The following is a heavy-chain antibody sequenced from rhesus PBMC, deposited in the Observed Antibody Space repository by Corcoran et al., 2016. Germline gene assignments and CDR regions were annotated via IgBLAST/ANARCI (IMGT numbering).Heavy chain of an antibody. V-gene: IGHV4-169*01. Sequence: QLQLQESGPGLVKPSETLSVTCAVSGGSISSSSWSWIRPAPGKGLEWIGYIYGSGSSTNYNPSLKSRVTLSVDTSKNQFSLKLSSVTAADTAVYYCARRSGWSEWYFDIWGPGTPITISS. J-gene: IGHJ2*01. CDR3: ARRSGWSEWYFDI. D-gene: IGHD6S26*01. CDR2: IYGSGSST. CDR1: GGSISSSS.